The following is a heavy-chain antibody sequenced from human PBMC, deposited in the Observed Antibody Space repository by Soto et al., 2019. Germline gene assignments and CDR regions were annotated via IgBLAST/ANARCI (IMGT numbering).Heavy chain of an antibody. CDR2: IWYDGSNK. J-gene: IGHJ6*02. CDR3: ARRSGYDFTYYYYYGMDV. Sequence: QVQLVESGGGVVQPGRSLRLSCAASGFTFSSYGMHWVRQAPGKGLEWVAVIWYDGSNKYYADSVKGRFTISRDNSKNTLYLQMNSLRAEDTAVYYCARRSGYDFTYYYYYGMDVWGQGTTVTVSS. D-gene: IGHD5-12*01. V-gene: IGHV3-33*01. CDR1: GFTFSSYG.